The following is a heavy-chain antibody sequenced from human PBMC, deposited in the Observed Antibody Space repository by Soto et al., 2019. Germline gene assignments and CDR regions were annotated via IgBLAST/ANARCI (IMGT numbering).Heavy chain of an antibody. D-gene: IGHD6-19*01. CDR3: ARDESSGWFDY. CDR1: GFIFSNYG. J-gene: IGHJ4*02. V-gene: IGHV3-33*01. CDR2: IWYDGSNK. Sequence: PGGSLSLSCAASGFIFSNYGMHWVRQAPGKGLEWVAVIWYDGSNKYYADSVKGRFTISRDNSKNTLYLQMNSLRAEDTAVFYCARDESSGWFDYWSQGTLVTVSS.